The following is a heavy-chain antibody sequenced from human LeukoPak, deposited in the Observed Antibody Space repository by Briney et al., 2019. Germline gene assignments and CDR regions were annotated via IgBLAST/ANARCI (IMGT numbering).Heavy chain of an antibody. CDR2: INTGGSST. J-gene: IGHJ5*02. CDR1: GFTFSSYW. V-gene: IGHV3-74*01. CDR3: AGVELPTTTAWYGP. D-gene: IGHD4/OR15-4a*01. Sequence: GGSLRLSCAASGFTFSSYWMHWVRQAPGKGLVWVSRINTGGSSTTYADSVKGRFTISRDNAKSTLYLQMNSLRAEDTAVYYYAGVELPTTTAWYGPGDQGTLVTVSS.